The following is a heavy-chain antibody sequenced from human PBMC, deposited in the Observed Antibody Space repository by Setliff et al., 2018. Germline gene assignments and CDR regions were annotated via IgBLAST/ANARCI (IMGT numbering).Heavy chain of an antibody. J-gene: IGHJ3*01. CDR2: ISTDDGDT. D-gene: IGHD2-21*02. CDR3: ARDWFCSGGDCSDVFDF. CDR1: GYTFTTHG. Sequence: ASVKVSCKASGYTFTTHGISWVRQAPGQGLEWMGWISTDDGDTDFAQKFQGRVTLTTDTSTGTAYMELRSLTFDDTAVYYCARDWFCSGGDCSDVFDFWGQGTMVTVSS. V-gene: IGHV1-18*01.